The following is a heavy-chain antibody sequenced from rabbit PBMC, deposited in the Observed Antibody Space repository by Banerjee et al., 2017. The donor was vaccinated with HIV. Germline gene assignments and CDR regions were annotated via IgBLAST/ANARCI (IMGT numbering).Heavy chain of an antibody. D-gene: IGHD6-1*01. Sequence: QSSEESGGDLVKPGASLTLTCTASGFSFSNNYFMCWVRQAPGKGLEWIGCIDTDSNNTYYASWAKGRFTISEASSTTVTLQMTSLTAADTATYFCARGVTYGYDGYDLWGPGTLVTVS. CDR2: IDTDSNNT. CDR1: GFSFSNNYF. V-gene: IGHV1S40*01. CDR3: ARGVTYGYDGYDL. J-gene: IGHJ4*01.